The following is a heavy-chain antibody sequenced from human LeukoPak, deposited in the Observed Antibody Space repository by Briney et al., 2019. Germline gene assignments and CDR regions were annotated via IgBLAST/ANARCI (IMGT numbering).Heavy chain of an antibody. CDR2: ISAYNGNT. V-gene: IGHV1-18*01. J-gene: IGHJ6*02. CDR1: GYTFTSYG. D-gene: IGHD1-14*01. CDR3: ASPLGIGSRYGMDV. Sequence: ASVKVSCKASGYTFTSYGISWVRQAPGQGLEWMGWISAYNGNTNYAQKLQGRVTMTTDTSTSTAYMELRSLRSDDTAVYYCASPLGIGSRYGMDVWGQGTTVTVSS.